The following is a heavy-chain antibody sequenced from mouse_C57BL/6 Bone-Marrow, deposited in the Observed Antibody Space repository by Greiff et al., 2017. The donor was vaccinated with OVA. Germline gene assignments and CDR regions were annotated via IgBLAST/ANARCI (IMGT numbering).Heavy chain of an antibody. V-gene: IGHV1-19*01. J-gene: IGHJ4*01. Sequence: EVQLQQSGPVLVKPGASVKMSCKASGYTFTDYYMNWVKQSHGKSLEWIGVINPYNGGTSSNQKFKGKATLTVDKSSSTAYMELNSLTSEDSAVYYCARWGGNYEGYAMDYWGQGTSVTVSS. CDR3: ARWGGNYEGYAMDY. CDR2: INPYNGGT. CDR1: GYTFTDYY. D-gene: IGHD2-1*01.